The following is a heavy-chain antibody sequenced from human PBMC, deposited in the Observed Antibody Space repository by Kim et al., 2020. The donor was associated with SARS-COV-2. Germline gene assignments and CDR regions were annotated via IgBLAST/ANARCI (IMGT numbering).Heavy chain of an antibody. J-gene: IGHJ6*02. Sequence: ASVKVSCKASGYTFTSYGISWVRQAPGQGLEWMGWISAYNGNTNYAQKLQGRVTMTTDTSTSTAYMELRSLRSDDTAVYYCARGNQHMVRGVIKPYYYYGMDVWGQGTTVTVSS. CDR3: ARGNQHMVRGVIKPYYYYGMDV. CDR1: GYTFTSYG. CDR2: ISAYNGNT. V-gene: IGHV1-18*01. D-gene: IGHD3-10*01.